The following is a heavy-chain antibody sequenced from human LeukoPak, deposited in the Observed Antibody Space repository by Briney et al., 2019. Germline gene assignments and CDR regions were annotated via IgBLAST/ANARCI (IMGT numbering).Heavy chain of an antibody. CDR1: GGSFSGYY. D-gene: IGHD6-19*01. V-gene: IGHV4-34*01. J-gene: IGHJ4*02. CDR2: INHSGST. Sequence: SETLSLTCAVYGGSFSGYYWNWIRQPPGKGLEWIGEINHSGSTNYNPSLKSRVTISVDTSKNQFSLKLSSVTAADTAVYYCARGRVGSGWYVYWGQGTLVTVSS. CDR3: ARGRVGSGWYVY.